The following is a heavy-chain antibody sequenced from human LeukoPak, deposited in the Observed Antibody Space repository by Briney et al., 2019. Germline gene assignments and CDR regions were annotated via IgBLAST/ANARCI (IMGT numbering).Heavy chain of an antibody. CDR1: GGSFSGYY. CDR2: INHSGST. V-gene: IGHV4-34*01. Sequence: SETLSLTCAVYGGSFSGYYWSWIRQPPGKGLEWIGEINHSGSTNYNPSLKSRVTISVDTSKNQFSLKLSSVTAADTAVYYCARGFTMVRGVITTPFDYWGQRTLVTVSS. D-gene: IGHD3-10*01. CDR3: ARGFTMVRGVITTPFDY. J-gene: IGHJ4*02.